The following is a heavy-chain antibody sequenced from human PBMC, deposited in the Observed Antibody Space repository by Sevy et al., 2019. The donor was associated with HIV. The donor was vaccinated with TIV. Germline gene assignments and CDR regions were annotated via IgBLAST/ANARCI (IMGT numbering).Heavy chain of an antibody. J-gene: IGHJ4*02. CDR2: IYASGTT. D-gene: IGHD6-13*01. Sequence: SETLSLTCTVSGGSISSYFWSWIRQPAGKGLEWIGRIYASGTTNYSPSLKSRVTMSVDTSKNQFSLRLSSVTAADTAVYYCAREDRQQLTDSRPLDYWGQGTLVTVSS. CDR1: GGSISSYF. CDR3: AREDRQQLTDSRPLDY. V-gene: IGHV4-4*07.